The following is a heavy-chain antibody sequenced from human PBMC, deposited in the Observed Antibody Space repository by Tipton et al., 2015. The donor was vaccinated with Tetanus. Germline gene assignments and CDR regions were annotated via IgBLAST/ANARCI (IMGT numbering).Heavy chain of an antibody. J-gene: IGHJ6*03. CDR1: GDSIRSEDYY. CDR3: ARLTCSSPSCYYYYYYYVDV. D-gene: IGHD2-2*01. CDR2: IYYSGST. Sequence: TLSLTCSVSGDSIRSEDYYWGWIRQSPGKGLEWLGYIYYSGSTYNNPSLKSRVSISLDASKNQLSLSLNSVTAADSAAYYCARLTCSSPSCYYYYYYYVDVWGTGTAVAFSS. V-gene: IGHV4-30-4*01.